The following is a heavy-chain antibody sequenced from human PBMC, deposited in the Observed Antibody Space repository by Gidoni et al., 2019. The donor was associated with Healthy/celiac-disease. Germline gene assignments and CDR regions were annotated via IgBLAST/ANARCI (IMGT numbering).Heavy chain of an antibody. D-gene: IGHD3-3*01. Sequence: GDGLEWIGEINHSGSTNYNPSLKSRVTISVDTSKNQFSLKLSSVTAADTAVYYCARTYTPDYDFWSGYYSDAFDIWGQGTMVTVSS. J-gene: IGHJ3*02. CDR2: INHSGST. CDR3: ARTYTPDYDFWSGYYSDAFDI. V-gene: IGHV4-34*01.